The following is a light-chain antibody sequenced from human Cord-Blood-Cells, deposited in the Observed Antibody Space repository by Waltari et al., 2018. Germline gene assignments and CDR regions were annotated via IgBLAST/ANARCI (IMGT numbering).Light chain of an antibody. CDR3: AAWDDSLNGPV. V-gene: IGLV1-44*01. J-gene: IGLJ3*02. CDR1: SSNIGSNT. CDR2: SNN. Sequence: QSVLTQPPSASGTPGQRVTISCSGSSSNIGSNTVNWYQQLQGTAPKLLIYSNNKRPPGVPDRFSGSKSGTSASLAISGLQSEDEADYYCAAWDDSLNGPVFGGGTKLTVL.